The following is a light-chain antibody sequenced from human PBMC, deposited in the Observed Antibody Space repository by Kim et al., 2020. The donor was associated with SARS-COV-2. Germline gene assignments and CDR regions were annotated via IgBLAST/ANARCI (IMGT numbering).Light chain of an antibody. CDR2: EGT. J-gene: IGLJ2*01. CDR1: SRDAGSHKF. CDR3: CSSGDTRILF. Sequence: QSALTQPASVSGSPGQAITISCTGISRDAGSHKFLSWYQQHPGKAPKLIIYEGTKRPSGVSARFSGSKSGDTASLIISGLQPEDEADYHCCSSGDTRILFFGGGTKVTVL. V-gene: IGLV2-23*01.